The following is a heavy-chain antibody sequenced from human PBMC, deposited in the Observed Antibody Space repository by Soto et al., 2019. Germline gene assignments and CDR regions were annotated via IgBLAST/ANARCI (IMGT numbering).Heavy chain of an antibody. J-gene: IGHJ6*02. CDR1: GFNFSHYA. Sequence: GGSLRLSCEASGFNFSHYAMHWVRQAPGKGLEWLAIISLEGSNKYSAKPVKDRFTISRDNSKNRLYLQMNSLRAEDTAVYYCASDLVGASDSYGLDVWGQGTPVTVSS. CDR2: ISLEGSNK. V-gene: IGHV3-30*03. CDR3: ASDLVGASDSYGLDV. D-gene: IGHD1-26*01.